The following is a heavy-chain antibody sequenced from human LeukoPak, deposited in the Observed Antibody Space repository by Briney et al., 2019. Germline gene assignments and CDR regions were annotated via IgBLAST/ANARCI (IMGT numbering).Heavy chain of an antibody. V-gene: IGHV3-74*01. Sequence: GGSLRLSCAASGFTFSNYWRHWVRQAPGKGPVWVSRITSDGTDTGYAASVKGRFTMSGDNAKNTVYLQMNSLSAEDTGVYYCARDLGTATPLDPWGQGTLVSVSS. D-gene: IGHD1-1*01. CDR3: ARDLGTATPLDP. J-gene: IGHJ5*02. CDR2: ITSDGTDT. CDR1: GFTFSNYW.